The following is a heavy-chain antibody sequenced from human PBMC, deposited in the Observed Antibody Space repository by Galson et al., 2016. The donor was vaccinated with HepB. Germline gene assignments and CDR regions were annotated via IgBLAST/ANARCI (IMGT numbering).Heavy chain of an antibody. CDR2: IFYRGST. D-gene: IGHD2-2*01. CDR1: GGSINSSNYY. Sequence: SETLSLTCTVSGGSINSSNYYWGWIRQPPGKELEWIASIFYRGSTSYNPSLKSRVTISIDTSKNRFSLKLSSVTAADTAIYYCAVVVQYYFDYWGQGTLVSVSS. J-gene: IGHJ4*02. CDR3: AVVVQYYFDY. V-gene: IGHV4-39*02.